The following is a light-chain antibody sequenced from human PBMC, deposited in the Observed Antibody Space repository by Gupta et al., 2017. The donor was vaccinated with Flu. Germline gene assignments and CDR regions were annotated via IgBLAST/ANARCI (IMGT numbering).Light chain of an antibody. J-gene: IGKJ2*01. CDR2: GTF. Sequence: ERATLPCRASQSVSTSYLAWYQQKPGQAPRLLIYGTFSKATGIPDRFIGGGSGTDFTLTISRLEPEDFAVYSCQQYGSLPYTFGQGTKLEIK. V-gene: IGKV3-20*01. CDR1: QSVSTSY. CDR3: QQYGSLPYT.